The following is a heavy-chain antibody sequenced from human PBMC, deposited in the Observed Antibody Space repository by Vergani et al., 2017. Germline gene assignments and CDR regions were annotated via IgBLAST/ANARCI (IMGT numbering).Heavy chain of an antibody. Sequence: QLQLQESGPGLVKPSATLYLTCSVSGASIRSSNYYWGWIRQPPGKGLEWIASSYYSGSTYYNPSLKSRVPLSLDTSKNQFSLKLSSVTAADTAVYFCARHSTVEWLVKLGWIDPWGQGILVTVSS. V-gene: IGHV4-39*01. D-gene: IGHD6-19*01. CDR1: GASIRSSNYY. CDR2: SYYSGST. J-gene: IGHJ5*02. CDR3: ARHSTVEWLVKLGWIDP.